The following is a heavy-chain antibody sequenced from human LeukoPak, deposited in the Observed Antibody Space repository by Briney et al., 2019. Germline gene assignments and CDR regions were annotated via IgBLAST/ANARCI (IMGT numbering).Heavy chain of an antibody. D-gene: IGHD6-19*01. Sequence: ASVKVSCKASGYTFTGYYMHWVRQAPGQGLEWMGWINPNSGGTNYAQKFQGRVTMTRDTSISTAYMELSRLRSDDTAVYDCARPPTPGIAVAGFDYWGQGTLVTVSS. CDR2: INPNSGGT. V-gene: IGHV1-2*02. J-gene: IGHJ4*02. CDR3: ARPPTPGIAVAGFDY. CDR1: GYTFTGYY.